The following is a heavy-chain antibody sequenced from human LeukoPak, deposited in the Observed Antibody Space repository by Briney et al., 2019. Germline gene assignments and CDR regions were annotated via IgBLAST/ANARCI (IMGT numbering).Heavy chain of an antibody. CDR3: ARDPLEWLSRPPFDY. J-gene: IGHJ4*02. CDR1: GYTFTSYY. D-gene: IGHD3-3*01. Sequence: GASVKVSCKASGYTFTSYYMHWVRQAPGQGLEWMGIINPSGGSTSYAQKFQGRVTMTRDTSTSTVYMELSSLRSEDTAVYYCARDPLEWLSRPPFDYWDQGTLVTVSS. V-gene: IGHV1-46*01. CDR2: INPSGGST.